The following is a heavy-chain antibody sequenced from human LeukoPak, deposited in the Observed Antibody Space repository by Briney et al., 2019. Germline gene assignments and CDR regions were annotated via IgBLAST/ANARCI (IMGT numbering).Heavy chain of an antibody. J-gene: IGHJ4*02. CDR1: GGSISSYY. CDR2: IYTSGST. CDR3: ARFSPRAMGNYLDF. V-gene: IGHV4-4*07. Sequence: SETLSLTCTVSGGSISSYYWSWIRQPAGKGLEWIGRIYTSGSTNYNPTLKSRVTMSVDTSKNQFSLKLSSVTAADTAVYYCARFSPRAMGNYLDFWGQGTLVTVSS. D-gene: IGHD7-27*01.